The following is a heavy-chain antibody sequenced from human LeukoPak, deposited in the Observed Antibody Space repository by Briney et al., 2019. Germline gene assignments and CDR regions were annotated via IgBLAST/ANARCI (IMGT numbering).Heavy chain of an antibody. Sequence: GGSLRLSCAASGFTFSSYSMNWVRQAPGKGLEWISYISSSSNTIYYADSVKGRFTISRDNAKNSLYLQMNSLRAEDTAVYYCAELGITMIGGVWGKGTTVTISS. CDR2: ISSSSNTI. V-gene: IGHV3-48*04. J-gene: IGHJ6*04. CDR1: GFTFSSYS. CDR3: AELGITMIGGV. D-gene: IGHD3-10*02.